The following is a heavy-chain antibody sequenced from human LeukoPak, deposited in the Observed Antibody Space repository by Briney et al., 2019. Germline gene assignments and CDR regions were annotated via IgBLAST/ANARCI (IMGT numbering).Heavy chain of an antibody. D-gene: IGHD4-11*01. J-gene: IGHJ4*02. V-gene: IGHV4-34*01. CDR2: INHSGST. CDR3: ARHNYDFDY. CDR1: GFTFSSYG. Sequence: GSLRLSCAASGFTFSSYGMSWVRQAPGKGLEWIGEINHSGSTNYNPSLKSRVTISVDTSKNQFSLKLSSVTAADTAVYYCARHNYDFDYWGQGTLVTVSS.